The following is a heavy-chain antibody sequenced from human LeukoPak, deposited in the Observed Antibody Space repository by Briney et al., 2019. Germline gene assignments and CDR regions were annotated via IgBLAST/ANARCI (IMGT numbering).Heavy chain of an antibody. D-gene: IGHD3-3*01. V-gene: IGHV3-23*01. J-gene: IGHJ6*02. CDR1: RFTFSSYA. Sequence: GGSLRLSCAASRFTFSSYAMSWVRQAPGKGLEWVSAISGSGGSTYYADSVKGRFTISRDNSKNTLYLQMNSLRAEDTAVYYCAKELQYYDFWSGYYGMDVWGQGTTVTVSS. CDR2: ISGSGGST. CDR3: AKELQYYDFWSGYYGMDV.